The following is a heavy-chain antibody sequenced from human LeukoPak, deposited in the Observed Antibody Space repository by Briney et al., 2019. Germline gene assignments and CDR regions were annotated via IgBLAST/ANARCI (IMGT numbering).Heavy chain of an antibody. CDR1: GGCISSYY. J-gene: IGHJ4*02. Sequence: PSETLSLTCTVSGGCISSYYWTWSRQPPGRGVGWIWYIYYSGSTKYNPSLKSRVTISVDSSKNHFSLKLSSVTAADTAVYYCARAQVGIVGATEFAYWGQGTLVTVSS. D-gene: IGHD1-26*01. V-gene: IGHV4-59*08. CDR2: IYYSGST. CDR3: ARAQVGIVGATEFAY.